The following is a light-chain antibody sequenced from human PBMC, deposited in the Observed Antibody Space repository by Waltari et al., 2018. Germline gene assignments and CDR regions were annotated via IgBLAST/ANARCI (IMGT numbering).Light chain of an antibody. V-gene: IGKV3-15*01. CDR3: QHYVGWPPAYT. J-gene: IGKJ2*01. CDR2: GAS. CDR1: QSIRSS. Sequence: IVMTQSPVTLSVSPGEGATLSCRAGQSIRSSLAWYQQRPGQAPRLLISGASTRATGIAARFRGSGYGTEFSLTISSMQSEDFGIYYCQHYVGWPPAYTFGQGTKLEIK.